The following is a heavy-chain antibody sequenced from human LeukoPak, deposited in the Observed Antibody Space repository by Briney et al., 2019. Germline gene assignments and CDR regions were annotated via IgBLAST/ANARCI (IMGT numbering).Heavy chain of an antibody. Sequence: ASVKVSCKPSGYTFTSYYIHWVRQAPGQGLEWMGIINPSGGSTNYAQKFQGRVTMTRDTSISTAYMELSRLRSDDTAVYYCAREGGGVLWFGELFNWGQGTLVTVSS. CDR2: INPSGGST. J-gene: IGHJ4*02. D-gene: IGHD3-10*01. CDR3: AREGGGVLWFGELFN. V-gene: IGHV1-46*01. CDR1: GYTFTSYY.